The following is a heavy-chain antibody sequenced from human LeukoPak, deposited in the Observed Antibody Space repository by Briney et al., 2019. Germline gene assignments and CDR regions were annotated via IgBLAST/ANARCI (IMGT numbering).Heavy chain of an antibody. CDR1: GFTFSSYG. J-gene: IGHJ4*02. Sequence: SGGSLRLSCAASGFTFSSYGMSWVRQAPGKGLEWVSAISGSGGSTYYADSVKGRFTISRDNSKNTLYLQMNSLRAEDTAVYYCAAGGGVIVKDEYWGQGTLVTVSS. CDR3: AAGGGVIVKDEY. D-gene: IGHD3-16*02. V-gene: IGHV3-23*01. CDR2: ISGSGGST.